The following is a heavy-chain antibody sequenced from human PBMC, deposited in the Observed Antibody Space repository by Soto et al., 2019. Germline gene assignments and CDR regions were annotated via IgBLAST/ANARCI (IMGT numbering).Heavy chain of an antibody. CDR3: AKDHPYYYDSSGYDY. V-gene: IGHV3-23*01. D-gene: IGHD3-22*01. CDR1: GFTFSSYA. Sequence: GGSLRLSCAASGFTFSSYAMSWVRQAPGKGLEWVSAISGSGGSTYYAVSVKGRFTISRDNSKNTLYLQMNSLRAEDTAVYYCAKDHPYYYDSSGYDYWGQGTLVTVSS. CDR2: ISGSGGST. J-gene: IGHJ4*02.